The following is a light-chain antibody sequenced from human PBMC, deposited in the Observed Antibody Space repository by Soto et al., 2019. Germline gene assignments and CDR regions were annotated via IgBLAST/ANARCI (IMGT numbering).Light chain of an antibody. CDR2: DAS. Sequence: EIVLTQSPATLSVSPGERATLSCRASQSVSSYLAWLQQKPGQAPRLLMYDASNRATGIPARFSGSGSGTDFTLTISSLEPEDFAVYYCQQRSKWPLTFGGGTKVEIK. J-gene: IGKJ4*01. CDR3: QQRSKWPLT. CDR1: QSVSSY. V-gene: IGKV3-11*01.